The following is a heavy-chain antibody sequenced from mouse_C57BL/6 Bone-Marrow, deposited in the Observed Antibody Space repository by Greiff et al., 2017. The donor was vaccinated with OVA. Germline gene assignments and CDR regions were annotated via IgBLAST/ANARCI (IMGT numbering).Heavy chain of an antibody. CDR2: INPNNGGT. CDR1: GYTFTDYY. D-gene: IGHD1-1*01. J-gene: IGHJ2*01. V-gene: IGHV1-26*01. Sequence: EVQLQQSGPELVKPGASVKISCKASGYTFTDYYMNWVKQSHGKSLEWIGDINPNNGGTSYNQKFKGKATLTVDKSSSTAYMELRSLTSEDSAVYYCASWHYGSRIDYWGQGTTLTVSS. CDR3: ASWHYGSRIDY.